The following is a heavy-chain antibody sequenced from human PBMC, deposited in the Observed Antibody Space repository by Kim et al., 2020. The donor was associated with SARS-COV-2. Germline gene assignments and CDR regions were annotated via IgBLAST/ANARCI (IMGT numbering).Heavy chain of an antibody. Sequence: YADSVNGRFTSSGDNAKTSLYLQMNSLRAEDTALYYCAKDIAPNQYGMDVWGQGTTVTVSS. CDR3: AKDIAPNQYGMDV. V-gene: IGHV3-9*01. D-gene: IGHD2-15*01. J-gene: IGHJ6*02.